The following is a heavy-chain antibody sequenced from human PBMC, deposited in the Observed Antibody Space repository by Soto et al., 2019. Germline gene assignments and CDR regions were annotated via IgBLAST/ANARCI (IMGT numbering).Heavy chain of an antibody. J-gene: IGHJ6*02. V-gene: IGHV1-58*01. CDR2: IVVGTGNI. Sequence: GASVKVSCKASGVTFTTSAVPWVRQARGQRLEWIGWIVVGTGNIKYAQKFQGRVTITWDMSTTTSYMDLSSLRSKDTAVYYCARARIPRNEAGPHFSSNYGMDVWGQGTTVTVSS. D-gene: IGHD5-18*01. CDR1: GVTFTTSA. CDR3: ARARIPRNEAGPHFSSNYGMDV.